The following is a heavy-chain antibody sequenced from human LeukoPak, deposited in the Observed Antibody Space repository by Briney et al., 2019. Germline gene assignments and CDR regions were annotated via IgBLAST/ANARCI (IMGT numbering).Heavy chain of an antibody. CDR1: GGSISSYY. J-gene: IGHJ6*02. V-gene: IGHV4-34*01. D-gene: IGHD3-10*01. CDR3: ARGYYYGSGSSSYYYYGMDV. Sequence: SETLSLTCTVSGGSISSYYWSWIRQPPGKGLEWIGEINHSGSTNYNPSLKSRVTISVDTSKNQFSLKLSSVTAADTAVYYCARGYYYGSGSSSYYYYGMDVWGQGTTVTVSS. CDR2: INHSGST.